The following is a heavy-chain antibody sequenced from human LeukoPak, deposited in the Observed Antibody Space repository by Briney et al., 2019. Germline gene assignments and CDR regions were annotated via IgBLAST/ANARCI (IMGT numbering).Heavy chain of an antibody. Sequence: GGSLRLSCAASGFKFDDYGMSWVRQAPGKGLEWVCDINWNGAWTGYADSVKGRFTISRDNAKNSLYLQMNSLRAEDTALYYCAGYYYDSSRGFDPWGQGTLVTVSA. CDR3: AGYYYDSSRGFDP. D-gene: IGHD3-22*01. V-gene: IGHV3-20*04. J-gene: IGHJ5*02. CDR2: INWNGAWT. CDR1: GFKFDDYG.